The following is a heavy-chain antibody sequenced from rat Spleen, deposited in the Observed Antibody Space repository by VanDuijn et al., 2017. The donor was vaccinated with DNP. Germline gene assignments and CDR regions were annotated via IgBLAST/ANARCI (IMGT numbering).Heavy chain of an antibody. J-gene: IGHJ2*01. V-gene: IGHV5S13*01. D-gene: IGHD1-11*01. CDR3: TTRGIYGGYDY. Sequence: EVQLVESGGGLVQPGRSLKLSCAASGLTFSYYAMAWVRQAPTKGLEWVASISNSGSETKYRDSVQGRFTISRDNAKTTLYLQMDSLRSEDSATYYCTTRGIYGGYDYWGQGVMVTVSS. CDR1: GLTFSYYA. CDR2: ISNSGSET.